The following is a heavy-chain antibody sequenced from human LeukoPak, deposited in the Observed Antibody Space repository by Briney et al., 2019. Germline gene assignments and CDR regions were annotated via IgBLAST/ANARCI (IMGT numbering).Heavy chain of an antibody. CDR3: ARDRRVGATPHFDY. V-gene: IGHV4-4*07. CDR2: INTGGST. J-gene: IGHJ4*02. Sequence: SETLSLTCAVYGGSFSGYYWSWIRQPAGKGLEWIGRINTGGSTNYNPSLKSRVTMSVDTSKNQFSLNLSSVTAADTAVYYCARDRRVGATPHFDYWGQGTLVTVSS. CDR1: GGSFSGYY. D-gene: IGHD1-26*01.